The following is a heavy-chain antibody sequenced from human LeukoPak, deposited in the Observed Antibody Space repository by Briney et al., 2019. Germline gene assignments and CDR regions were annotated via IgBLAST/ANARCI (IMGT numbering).Heavy chain of an antibody. D-gene: IGHD5-24*01. J-gene: IGHJ5*02. CDR2: IYYSGST. CDR3: ARARDGHINNWFDP. Sequence: SETLSLTCTVSGGSINSYYWSWIRQPPGKGLEWIGYIYYSGSTNYNPSLKSRVTISVDTSKNQFSLKMSSVTAADTAVYYCARARDGHINNWFDPWGQGALVIVSS. V-gene: IGHV4-59*01. CDR1: GGSINSYY.